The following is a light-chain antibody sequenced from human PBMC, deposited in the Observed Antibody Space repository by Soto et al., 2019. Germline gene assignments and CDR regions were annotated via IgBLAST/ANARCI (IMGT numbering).Light chain of an antibody. V-gene: IGKV3-15*01. J-gene: IGKJ1*01. CDR3: QQYNNWLWT. CDR2: GAS. Sequence: EIVLTQSPATLSVSPGERATLSCSASQSVSSNLAWYQQKPGQAPRLLIYGASTRATGIPARFSGSGSGTEFTLTISSLQSEDFAVYYCQQYNNWLWTFGQGTKVELK. CDR1: QSVSSN.